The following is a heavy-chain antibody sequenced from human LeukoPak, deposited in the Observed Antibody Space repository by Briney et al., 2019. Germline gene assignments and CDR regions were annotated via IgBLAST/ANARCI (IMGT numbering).Heavy chain of an antibody. CDR1: GGSISSYY. CDR3: ARDTVGYYDSSGYPTPAAAFDI. D-gene: IGHD3-22*01. Sequence: PSETLSLTCTVSGGSISSYYWSWIRQPPGKGLEWIGYIYYSGSTNYNPSLKSRVTISVDTSKNQFSLKLSSVTAADTAVYYCARDTVGYYDSSGYPTPAAAFDIWGQGTMVTVSS. J-gene: IGHJ3*02. CDR2: IYYSGST. V-gene: IGHV4-59*01.